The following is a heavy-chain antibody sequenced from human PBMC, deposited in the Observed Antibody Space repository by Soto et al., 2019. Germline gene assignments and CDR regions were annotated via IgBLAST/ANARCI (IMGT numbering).Heavy chain of an antibody. Sequence: QEQLVQSGAEVKKPGASVVVSCKASGYTFTDYYFHWVRQAPGQGLEWMGWINPNDGDTNYAQKVQGRVTMTRDTSLSTAYVVLSSLRSDATAVYYCAPVPAGALKEDYWGQGTLVTV. J-gene: IGHJ4*02. CDR1: GYTFTDYY. D-gene: IGHD2-2*01. CDR2: INPNDGDT. CDR3: APVPAGALKEDY. V-gene: IGHV1-2*02.